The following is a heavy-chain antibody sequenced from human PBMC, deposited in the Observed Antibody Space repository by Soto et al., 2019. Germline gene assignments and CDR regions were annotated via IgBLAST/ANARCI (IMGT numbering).Heavy chain of an antibody. CDR2: IYYSGTT. V-gene: IGHV4-4*02. CDR3: RTGQGYCSGRSCYVFVN. CDR1: GGSISSSNW. Sequence: SETLSLTCAVSGGSISSSNWWSWVRQSPGKGLEWIGEIYYSGTTKYNPSLKSRVTISVDKSKNQFSLKVYSVTAADTAVYYCRTGQGYCSGRSCYVFVNLGPGALENVSS. D-gene: IGHD2-15*01. J-gene: IGHJ4*02.